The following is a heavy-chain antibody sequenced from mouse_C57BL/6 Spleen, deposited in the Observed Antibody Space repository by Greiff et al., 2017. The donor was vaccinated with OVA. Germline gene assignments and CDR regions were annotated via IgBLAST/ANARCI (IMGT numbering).Heavy chain of an antibody. Sequence: EVKLMESGPELVKPGASVKMSCKASGYTFTDYNMHWVKQSHGKSLEWIGYINPNNGGTSYNQKFKGKATLTVNKSSSTAYMELRSLTSEDSAVYYCARTPLYYGSSFAMDYWGQGTSVTVSS. CDR2: INPNNGGT. CDR3: ARTPLYYGSSFAMDY. D-gene: IGHD1-1*01. V-gene: IGHV1-22*01. CDR1: GYTFTDYN. J-gene: IGHJ4*01.